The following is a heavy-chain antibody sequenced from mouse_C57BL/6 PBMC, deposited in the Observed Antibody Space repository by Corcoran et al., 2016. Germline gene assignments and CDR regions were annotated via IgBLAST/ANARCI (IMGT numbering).Heavy chain of an antibody. CDR2: INTYSGVP. CDR1: GYTFTTYG. CDR3: ARLDYYGISYHYYAMDY. D-gene: IGHD1-1*01. V-gene: IGHV9-3*01. Sequence: QIQLVQSGPELKKPGETVKISCKASGYTFTTYGMSWVKQAPGKGLKWMGWINTYSGVPTYADDFKGRFAFSLETSASTAYLQINNLKNEDTATYFCARLDYYGISYHYYAMDYWGQGTSVTVSS. J-gene: IGHJ4*01.